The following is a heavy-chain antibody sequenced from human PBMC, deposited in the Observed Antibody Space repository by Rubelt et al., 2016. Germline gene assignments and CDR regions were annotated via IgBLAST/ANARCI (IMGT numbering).Heavy chain of an antibody. CDR2: INHSGST. D-gene: IGHD3-10*01. Sequence: QVQLQQWGAGLLKPSETLSLSCAVYGGSFSGYYWSWIRQPPGKGLEWIGEINHSGSTNYNPSLQNRVTISVDTSKNQFSLKLSSVTAADTALYYCARLGPGSTSHALDIWGQGTMVTVSS. V-gene: IGHV4-34*01. CDR1: GGSFSGYY. J-gene: IGHJ3*02. CDR3: ARLGPGSTSHALDI.